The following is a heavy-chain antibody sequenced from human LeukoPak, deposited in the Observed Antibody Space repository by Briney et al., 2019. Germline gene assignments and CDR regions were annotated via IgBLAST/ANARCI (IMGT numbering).Heavy chain of an antibody. Sequence: GASVKVSCKASGGTFSSYAISWVRQAPGHGLEWMGGIIPIFGTANYAQKFQGRVTITTDESTSTAYMELSSLRSEDTAVYYCARLYCSSTSCHRHPLKNYYYYYMDVWGKGTTVTVSS. V-gene: IGHV1-69*05. D-gene: IGHD2-2*01. CDR1: GGTFSSYA. J-gene: IGHJ6*03. CDR2: IIPIFGTA. CDR3: ARLYCSSTSCHRHPLKNYYYYYMDV.